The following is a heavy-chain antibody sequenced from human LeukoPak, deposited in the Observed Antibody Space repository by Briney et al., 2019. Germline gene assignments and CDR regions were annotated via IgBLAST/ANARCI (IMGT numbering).Heavy chain of an antibody. J-gene: IGHJ4*02. Sequence: ASVKVSCKASGYTFSDYYIHWVRQAPGQGLEWMGWINPNTGGTNYGQKFQGRVTMTRDTSISTAYMELSRLRSDDTALYYCARDWGASTLVEYWGQGTLVTVSS. CDR3: ARDWGASTLVEY. D-gene: IGHD2/OR15-2a*01. CDR2: INPNTGGT. V-gene: IGHV1-2*02. CDR1: GYTFSDYY.